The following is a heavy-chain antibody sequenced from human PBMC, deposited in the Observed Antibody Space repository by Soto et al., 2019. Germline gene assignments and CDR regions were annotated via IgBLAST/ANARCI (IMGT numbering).Heavy chain of an antibody. V-gene: IGHV4-31*03. CDR2: IYYSGST. CDR3: ARDFTDSSGPTLGMGV. D-gene: IGHD6-19*01. Sequence: QVQLQESGPGLVKPSQTLSLTCTVSGGSISSGGYYWSWIRQHPGKGLEWIGYIYYSGSTYYNPSLKSRVTISVDTSKSQFSLKLSSVTAAVTAVYYCARDFTDSSGPTLGMGVWGQGTTVTVSS. J-gene: IGHJ6*02. CDR1: GGSISSGGYY.